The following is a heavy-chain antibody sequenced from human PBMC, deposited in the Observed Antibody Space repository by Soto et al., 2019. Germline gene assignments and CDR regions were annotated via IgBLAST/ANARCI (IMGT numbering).Heavy chain of an antibody. CDR3: ARSLYYDSTTQSPGLYFDL. Sequence: EVQLVQSGAEVKKPGESLKISCKGSGYSFTSNWIGWVRQLPGKGLEWMGIIYPGDSDTRYSPSFQGQVTISADKSISTAYLRWSSLKASDSAIYYCARSLYYDSTTQSPGLYFDLWGRGTLVTVSS. CDR1: GYSFTSNW. V-gene: IGHV5-51*01. CDR2: IYPGDSDT. J-gene: IGHJ2*01. D-gene: IGHD3-22*01.